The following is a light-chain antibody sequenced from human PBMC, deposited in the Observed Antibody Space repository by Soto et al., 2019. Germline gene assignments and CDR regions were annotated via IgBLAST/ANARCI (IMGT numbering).Light chain of an antibody. CDR2: EVS. V-gene: IGLV2-14*01. Sequence: QSALTQPASVSGSPGQSITISCTGTSSDVGGYNYASWYQQQSGKAPKLMIHEVSNRPSGVSNRFSGSKSGNTASLTISGLQAEDEADYYCSSFTGSRAYVFGTGTKVTVL. CDR3: SSFTGSRAYV. CDR1: SSDVGGYNY. J-gene: IGLJ1*01.